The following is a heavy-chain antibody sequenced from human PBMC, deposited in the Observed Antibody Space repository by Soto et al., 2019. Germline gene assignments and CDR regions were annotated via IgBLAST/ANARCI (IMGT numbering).Heavy chain of an antibody. V-gene: IGHV4-30-4*01. CDR3: AREPLDSSSFPLHFDY. Sequence: QVQLHESGPGLVKPSQTLSLTCTVSGGSISSGDYYWSWIRQPPGKGLEWIGYIYYSGSTYYNPSLKSRVTISVDTSKNQFSLKLSPVTAADTAVYYCAREPLDSSSFPLHFDYWGQGTLVTVSS. D-gene: IGHD6-13*01. J-gene: IGHJ4*02. CDR1: GGSISSGDYY. CDR2: IYYSGST.